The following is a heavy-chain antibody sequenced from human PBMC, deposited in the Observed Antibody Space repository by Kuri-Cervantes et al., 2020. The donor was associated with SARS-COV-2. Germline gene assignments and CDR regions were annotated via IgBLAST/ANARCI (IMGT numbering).Heavy chain of an antibody. V-gene: IGHV1-2*02. CDR3: AREAYSYGFIYYYYMDV. Sequence: ASVKVSSKASGYTFTGYYMHWVRQAPGQGLEWMGWINPNSGGTNYAQKFQGRVTMTRDTSISTAYMELSRLRSDDTAVYYCAREAYSYGFIYYYYMDVWGKGTTVTVSS. CDR1: GYTFTGYY. CDR2: INPNSGGT. D-gene: IGHD5-18*01. J-gene: IGHJ6*03.